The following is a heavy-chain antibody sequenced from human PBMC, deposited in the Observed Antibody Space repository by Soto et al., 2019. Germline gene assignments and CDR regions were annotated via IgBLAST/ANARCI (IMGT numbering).Heavy chain of an antibody. CDR3: AVAGLYYDFWSGYFDY. Sequence: EVQLLESGGGLVQPGGSLRLSCAASGFTFSSYAMSWVRQAPGKGLEWVSAISGSGGSTYYADSVKGRFTISRDNSKNTLYLQMNGLRAEDTAVYYCAVAGLYYDFWSGYFDYWGQGTLVTVSS. V-gene: IGHV3-23*01. D-gene: IGHD3-3*01. J-gene: IGHJ4*02. CDR2: ISGSGGST. CDR1: GFTFSSYA.